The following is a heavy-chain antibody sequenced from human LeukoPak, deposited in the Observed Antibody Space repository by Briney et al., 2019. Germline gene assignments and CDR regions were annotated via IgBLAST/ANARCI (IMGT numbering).Heavy chain of an antibody. J-gene: IGHJ3*02. D-gene: IGHD3-22*01. CDR3: AVYYDSSGYGTAVDI. CDR2: IIPIFGTP. CDR1: GGTFSNFA. Sequence: ASVKVSCKASGGTFSNFAINWVRQAPGQGLEWMGGIIPIFGTPRYAQNFEGRVTITADESTSTAYMELISPTSEDTAVYYCAVYYDSSGYGTAVDIWGQGTMVTVSS. V-gene: IGHV1-69*13.